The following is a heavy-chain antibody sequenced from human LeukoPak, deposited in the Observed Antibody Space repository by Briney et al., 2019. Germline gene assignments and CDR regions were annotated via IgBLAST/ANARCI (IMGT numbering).Heavy chain of an antibody. Sequence: GGSLRLSCAASGFTFSSHSMNWVRQAPGKGLEWVSSISSSSSYIYYADSVKGRFTISRDNAKNSLYLQMNSLRAEDTAVYYCARGFWYCSGGSCYSAFFDYWGQGTLVTVSS. CDR3: ARGFWYCSGGSCYSAFFDY. CDR1: GFTFSSHS. J-gene: IGHJ4*02. V-gene: IGHV3-21*01. CDR2: ISSSSSYI. D-gene: IGHD2-15*01.